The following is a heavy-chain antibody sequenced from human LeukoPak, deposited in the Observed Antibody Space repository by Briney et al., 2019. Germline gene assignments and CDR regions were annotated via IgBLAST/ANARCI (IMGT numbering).Heavy chain of an antibody. CDR2: ISYDGSSK. V-gene: IGHV3-30*18. Sequence: GGSLRLSCAASGFTFSSYGMHWVRQAPGKGLEWVAVISYDGSSKYYADSVKGRFTISRDNSKNTLYLQMNSLRAEDTAVYYCAKPWWELPSLDAFDIWGQGTMVTVSS. J-gene: IGHJ3*02. CDR1: GFTFSSYG. D-gene: IGHD1-26*01. CDR3: AKPWWELPSLDAFDI.